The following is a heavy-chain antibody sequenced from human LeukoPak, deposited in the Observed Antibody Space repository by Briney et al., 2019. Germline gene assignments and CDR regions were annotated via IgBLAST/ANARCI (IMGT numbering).Heavy chain of an antibody. J-gene: IGHJ4*02. V-gene: IGHV3-30*02. CDR3: AGGRGWLIDY. CDR1: GFTFGSYG. D-gene: IGHD6-19*01. CDR2: IRYDGVND. Sequence: GGSLRLSCAASGFTFGSYGMHWVRQAPGKGLEWVAYIRYDGVNDYYADSVRGRFTISRDNAKSSLYLQMNSLRDEDTAVYYCAGGRGWLIDYWGQGTLVTVSP.